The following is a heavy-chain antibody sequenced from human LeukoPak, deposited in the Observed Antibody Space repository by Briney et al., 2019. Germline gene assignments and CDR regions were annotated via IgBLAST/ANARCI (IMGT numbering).Heavy chain of an antibody. CDR2: IAYTGRT. V-gene: IGHV4-39*01. D-gene: IGHD6-19*01. CDR3: ARRIQWLVRPKFDY. Sequence: RPSETLSLTCLVSGVPISSTTYYWGWIRQPPGKGLEWIGSIAYTGRTYYNPSLKSRVIISVDTSKNELSLKLSSVTAADTAVYYCARRIQWLVRPKFDYWGQGTLVTVSS. CDR1: GVPISSTTYY. J-gene: IGHJ4*02.